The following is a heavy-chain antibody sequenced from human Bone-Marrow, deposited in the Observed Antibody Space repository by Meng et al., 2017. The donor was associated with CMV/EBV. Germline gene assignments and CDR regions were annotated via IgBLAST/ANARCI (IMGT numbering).Heavy chain of an antibody. CDR3: ARDWSGSDDY. J-gene: IGHJ4*02. D-gene: IGHD1-26*01. CDR1: GFTLSRYW. Sequence: GESLKISCAASGFTLSRYWMHWVRQAPGKGLVWVSRINEDGSRTDYADSVKGRFTISRDNGENTLYLEMNSLRAEDTAVYYCARDWSGSDDYWGQGTLATVSS. CDR2: INEDGSRT. V-gene: IGHV3-74*01.